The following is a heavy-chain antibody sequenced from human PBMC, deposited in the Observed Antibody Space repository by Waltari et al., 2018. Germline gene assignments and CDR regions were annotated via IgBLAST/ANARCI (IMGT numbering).Heavy chain of an antibody. CDR2: ISGSGGST. D-gene: IGHD3-22*01. Sequence: EVQLLESGGGLVQPGGSLRLSCAASGFTFSSYAMSWVRQAPGKGREWVSAISGSGGSTYYADSVKGRFTISRDNSKNTLYLQMNSLRAEDTAVYYCAKDHLYYYDSSGYSMGPYYFDYWGQGTLVTVSS. CDR3: AKDHLYYYDSSGYSMGPYYFDY. J-gene: IGHJ4*02. V-gene: IGHV3-23*01. CDR1: GFTFSSYA.